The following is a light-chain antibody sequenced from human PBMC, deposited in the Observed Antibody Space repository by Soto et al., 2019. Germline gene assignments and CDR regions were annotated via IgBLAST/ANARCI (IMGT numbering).Light chain of an antibody. CDR1: QSLTSSY. V-gene: IGKV3-20*01. CDR2: GAS. Sequence: EIVLTQSPGTLSLSPGERATLSCRASQSLTSSYLAWYQQKPGQAPRLLIYGASSRATGIPDRFTGSGSGTDFTLTISGLEPEDFAVYYCQQYDGSPRTFGQGTKVEIK. CDR3: QQYDGSPRT. J-gene: IGKJ1*01.